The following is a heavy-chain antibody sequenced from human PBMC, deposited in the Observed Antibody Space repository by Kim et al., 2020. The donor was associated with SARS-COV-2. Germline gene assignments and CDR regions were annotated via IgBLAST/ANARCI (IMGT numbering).Heavy chain of an antibody. CDR1: GGSFSGYY. Sequence: SETLSLTCAVYGGSFSGYYWSWIRQPPGKGLEWIGEINHSGSTNYNPSLKSRVTISVDTSKNQFSLKLSSVTAADTAVYYCARGGPHYYDSSGYYVYWGQGTLVTVSS. D-gene: IGHD3-22*01. CDR2: INHSGST. V-gene: IGHV4-34*01. CDR3: ARGGPHYYDSSGYYVY. J-gene: IGHJ4*02.